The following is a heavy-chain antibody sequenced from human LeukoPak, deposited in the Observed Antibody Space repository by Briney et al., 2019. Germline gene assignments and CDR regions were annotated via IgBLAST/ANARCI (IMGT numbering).Heavy chain of an antibody. CDR3: ARGLFLSGYLDAFDI. CDR1: GFTFANYA. Sequence: GGSLRLSCAASGFTFANYAMSWVRQAPGKGLMWVSGLSDSGSSTYYADSVKGRCTISRDNSKNTLYLQMNSLRVEDTAVYYCARGLFLSGYLDAFDIWGQGTVVTVSS. V-gene: IGHV3-23*01. CDR2: LSDSGSST. J-gene: IGHJ3*02. D-gene: IGHD3-22*01.